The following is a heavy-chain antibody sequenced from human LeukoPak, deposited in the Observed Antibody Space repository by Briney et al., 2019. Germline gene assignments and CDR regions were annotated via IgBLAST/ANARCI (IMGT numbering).Heavy chain of an antibody. J-gene: IGHJ4*02. CDR3: ARDDCGDTCYPGGY. D-gene: IGHD2-21*01. V-gene: IGHV1-3*01. Sequence: ASVKVSCKASGYIFTKYVVHWVRQAPGQRPEWMGWIKAGNGDTKYSQNFQDRLTITRDTSASTVYMELSSLASEDTALYYCARDDCGDTCYPGGYWGQGTLVTVSS. CDR2: IKAGNGDT. CDR1: GYIFTKYV.